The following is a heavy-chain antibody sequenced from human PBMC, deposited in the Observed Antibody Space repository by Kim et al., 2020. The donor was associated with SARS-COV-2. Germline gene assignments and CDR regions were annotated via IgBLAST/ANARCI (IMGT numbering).Heavy chain of an antibody. J-gene: IGHJ5*01. Sequence: SETLSLTCGLSSGSINDFYWAWIRHLPGKGLEWIGEIRPSGSSDYNPSLKSRLILSVDKSRNQFSLKLSSVTAADTGVYYCSRGRILRLSSSACFRGNW. V-gene: IGHV4-34*01. CDR2: IRPSGSS. D-gene: IGHD6-19*01. CDR1: SGSINDFY. CDR3: SRGRILRLSSSACFRGNW.